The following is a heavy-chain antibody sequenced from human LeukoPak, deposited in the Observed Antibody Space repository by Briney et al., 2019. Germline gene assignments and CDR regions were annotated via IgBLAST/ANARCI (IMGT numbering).Heavy chain of an antibody. V-gene: IGHV5-51*01. J-gene: IGHJ4*02. CDR2: IYPCDSDT. Sequence: GEALKISLRGSGYSFTSYWIGWVRQMPGKGLEGMGIIYPCDSDTRYSPSFQGQVTISADKSISTAYLQWSSLKASDTAMYYSARQSGGSGSHFDYWGQGTLVPVSS. D-gene: IGHD3-10*01. CDR1: GYSFTSYW. CDR3: ARQSGGSGSHFDY.